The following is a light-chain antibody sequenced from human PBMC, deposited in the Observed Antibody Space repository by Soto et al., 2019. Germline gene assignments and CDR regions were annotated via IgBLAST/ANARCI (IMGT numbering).Light chain of an antibody. CDR3: QQYNNWPGT. Sequence: DILMTQSPATLSLSPGGRATLSCRASQSISSNLAWYQQKPGQAPRLLIQRASTRATGIPARFSGSGSGTEFTLTISRLQPEDFAVYFCQQYNNWPGTFGQGTKVEIK. CDR1: QSISSN. J-gene: IGKJ1*01. CDR2: RAS. V-gene: IGKV3-15*01.